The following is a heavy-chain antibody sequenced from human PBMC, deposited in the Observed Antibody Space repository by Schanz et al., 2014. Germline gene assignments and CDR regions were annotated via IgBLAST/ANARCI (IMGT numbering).Heavy chain of an antibody. Sequence: ESGGGVVQPGRSLRLSCAASGFMFSSYGMHWVRQAPGKGLEWVGVISYDGSKKSYADSVKGRFTISRDNSKNTLYLQMNSLRPEDTAVYYCARDGYSVVVISPTESFDIWGQGTMVTVSP. CDR2: ISYDGSKK. V-gene: IGHV3-30*03. CDR3: ARDGYSVVVISPTESFDI. CDR1: GFMFSSYG. D-gene: IGHD2-21*01. J-gene: IGHJ3*02.